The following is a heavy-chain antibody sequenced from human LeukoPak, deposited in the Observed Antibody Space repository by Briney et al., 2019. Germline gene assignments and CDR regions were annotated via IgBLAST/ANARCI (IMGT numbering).Heavy chain of an antibody. CDR2: ISSSSSYI. CDR1: GLTFSSYS. Sequence: GGSLRLSCAASGLTFSSYSMNWVRQAPGKGLEWVSSISSSSSYIYYADSVKGRSTISRDNAKNSLYLQMNSLRAEDTAVYYCAKDRYDYGDDYWGQGTLVTVSS. V-gene: IGHV3-21*01. D-gene: IGHD4-17*01. J-gene: IGHJ4*02. CDR3: AKDRYDYGDDY.